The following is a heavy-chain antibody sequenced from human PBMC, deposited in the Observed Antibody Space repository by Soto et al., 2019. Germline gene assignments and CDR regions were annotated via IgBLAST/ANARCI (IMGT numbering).Heavy chain of an antibody. D-gene: IGHD4-4*01. CDR1: GFTFTTYA. CDR2: IYSGGST. Sequence: GGSLRLSCAASGFTFTTYAMSWVRQAPGKGLEWVSVIYSGGSTYYADSVKGRFTISRDNSKNTLYLQMNSLRAEDTAVYYCARNSNYNYYYYGMDVWGQGTTVTVSS. J-gene: IGHJ6*02. CDR3: ARNSNYNYYYYGMDV. V-gene: IGHV3-66*01.